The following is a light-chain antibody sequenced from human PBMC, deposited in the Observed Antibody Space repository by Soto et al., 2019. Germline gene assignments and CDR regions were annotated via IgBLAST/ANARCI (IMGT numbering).Light chain of an antibody. CDR2: EAS. CDR1: QTIGRNY. J-gene: IGKJ4*01. CDR3: LQYAYSPLT. V-gene: IGKV3-20*01. Sequence: EIVLTQSPGTLSLSPGERATLSCRASQTIGRNYLAWYQLQTGQAPRLLIYEASTRATAIPDRFSGSVSGTDFTLIISRLEPEDFAVYYCLQYAYSPLTFGGGTEVEIK.